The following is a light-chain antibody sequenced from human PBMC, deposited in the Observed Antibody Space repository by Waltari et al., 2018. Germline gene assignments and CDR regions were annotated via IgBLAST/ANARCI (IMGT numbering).Light chain of an antibody. CDR1: RSDIGYYNY. CDR2: DVT. V-gene: IGLV2-14*03. J-gene: IGLJ1*01. Sequence: QSALTQPASVSGSPGQSITISCTGSRSDIGYYNYVSWYQQYPGQAPKLILFDVTDRPSGVSPRFSGSKSGNTASLTISGLQTEDEADYYCNSYTSTSTLVFGTGTKVTVL. CDR3: NSYTSTSTLV.